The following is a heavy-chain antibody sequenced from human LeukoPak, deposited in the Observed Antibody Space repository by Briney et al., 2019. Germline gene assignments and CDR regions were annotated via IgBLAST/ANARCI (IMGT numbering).Heavy chain of an antibody. V-gene: IGHV3-7*01. CDR1: GFTLSDVW. Sequence: GGSLRLSCAASGFTLSDVWMSWVRQAPGKGLAWVANIRQGGSEIHYVDSVKGRFTISRDNAKNSLYLQMNRLRAEDTAVYYCARGPRLHFYGRTQEHFDTWGLGTLVTVSS. CDR3: ARGPRLHFYGRTQEHFDT. D-gene: IGHD3-10*01. CDR2: IRQGGSEI. J-gene: IGHJ4*02.